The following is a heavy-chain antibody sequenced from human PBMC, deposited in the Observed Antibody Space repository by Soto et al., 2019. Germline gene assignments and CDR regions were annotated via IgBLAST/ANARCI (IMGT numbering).Heavy chain of an antibody. V-gene: IGHV3-23*01. CDR3: AKVRSPVDAFDI. Sequence: GGSLRLSCAASGFTFSSYAMSWVRQAPGKGLEWVSAISGSGGSTYYADSVKGRFTISRDNSKNTLYLQMNSLRADDTAVYYCAKVRSPVDAFDIWGQGTMVTVSS. CDR2: ISGSGGST. J-gene: IGHJ3*02. CDR1: GFTFSSYA.